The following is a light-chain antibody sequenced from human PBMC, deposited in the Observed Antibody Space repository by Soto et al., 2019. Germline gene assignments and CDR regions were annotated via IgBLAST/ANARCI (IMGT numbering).Light chain of an antibody. CDR1: QSVISSS. Sequence: EIVLTQSPGTLSLSPGERATLSCRASQSVISSSLAWYQQKPGQAPRLLIYGASSRATGIPDRFSGSGSGTDFTLTISRLEPEDIATYYCQQYDNLPLTFGGGTKVDIK. V-gene: IGKV3-20*01. CDR2: GAS. CDR3: QQYDNLPLT. J-gene: IGKJ4*01.